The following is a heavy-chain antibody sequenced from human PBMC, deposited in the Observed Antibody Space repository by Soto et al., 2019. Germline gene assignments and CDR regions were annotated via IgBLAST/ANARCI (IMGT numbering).Heavy chain of an antibody. CDR1: GGSFSGSY. V-gene: IGHV4-34*01. Sequence: QVQLQQWGAGLLKPSETLSLTCAVSGGSFSGSYWSWIRQTPGKGLEWIGEINPSGRTNYTPSLTRRLTISVDTSKNQLPLKLSSLTAADTAVYYCASGPYGSGRSCQGNYYYMDVWGKGTTVTVSS. CDR3: ASGPYGSGRSCQGNYYYMDV. D-gene: IGHD2-15*01. J-gene: IGHJ6*03. CDR2: INPSGRT.